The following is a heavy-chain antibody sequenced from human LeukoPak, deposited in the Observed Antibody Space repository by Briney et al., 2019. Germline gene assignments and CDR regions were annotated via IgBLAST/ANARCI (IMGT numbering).Heavy chain of an antibody. V-gene: IGHV3-23*01. D-gene: IGHD2-2*02. J-gene: IGHJ4*02. CDR1: GFTFSSSA. CDR2: ISGSGGST. Sequence: PGGSLRLSCAAPGFTFSSSAMSWVRQAPGKGLEWGSAISGSGGSTYYADSVKGRFTNSRDNSKNTLYLQRNRLRAEDTAVYYCAKADCSSTSCYIIDYWGQGTLVTVSS. CDR3: AKADCSSTSCYIIDY.